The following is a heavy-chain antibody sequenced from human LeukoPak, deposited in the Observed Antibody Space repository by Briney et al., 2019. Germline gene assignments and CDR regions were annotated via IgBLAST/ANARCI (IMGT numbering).Heavy chain of an antibody. CDR1: GDSFSNTNYY. Sequence: KPSETLSLTCTVSGDSFSNTNYYWDWIRQPPGKGLEWIGAIHCDGRTYYNPSLKSRVTISGDTSENQSSLKLSSVTAADTAIYYCARRRAGLDWLGPWGQGTLVAVSS. CDR3: ARRRAGLDWLGP. CDR2: IHCDGRT. J-gene: IGHJ5*02. D-gene: IGHD6-19*01. V-gene: IGHV4-39*01.